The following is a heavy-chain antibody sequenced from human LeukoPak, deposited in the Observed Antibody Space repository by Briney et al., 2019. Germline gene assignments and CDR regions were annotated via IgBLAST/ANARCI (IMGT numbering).Heavy chain of an antibody. Sequence: AGGSLRLSCAASGFTFSDYSFNWVRQAPGEGLEWVSSISSSSSYKYYADSLKGRFTISRDNAKNSPYLQVNSLRAEDTAVYYCARINDSYHLDFWGHGTLVTVSS. CDR3: ARINDSYHLDF. D-gene: IGHD3-3*02. J-gene: IGHJ4*01. CDR2: ISSSSSYK. V-gene: IGHV3-21*01. CDR1: GFTFSDYS.